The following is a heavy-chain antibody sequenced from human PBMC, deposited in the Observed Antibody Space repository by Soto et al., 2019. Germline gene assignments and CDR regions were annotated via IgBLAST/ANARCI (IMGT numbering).Heavy chain of an antibody. V-gene: IGHV3-21*06. CDR2: ISSTTNYI. Sequence: EVQLVESGGGLVKPGGSLRLSCAASGFTFTRYSMNWVRQAPGKGLEWVSSISSTTNYIYYGDSMKGRFTISRDNAKNSLSLAMNSLRAEDTAVYYCASESEDPTSNFDYWGQGTLVTVSS. CDR3: ASESEDPTSNFDY. J-gene: IGHJ4*02. CDR1: GFTFTRYS.